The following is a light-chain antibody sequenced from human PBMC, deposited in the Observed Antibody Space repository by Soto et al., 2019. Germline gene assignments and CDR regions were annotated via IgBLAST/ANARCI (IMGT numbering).Light chain of an antibody. Sequence: EIVLTQSPGTLSLSPGERATLSCRASQTVLNNYLTWYQQKPGQAPRRLIFGASIRATGIPDRFSGSGSGTDFTLTISGLQPDYFASYYCQQYNSYSGMFGQGTKVDIK. CDR2: GAS. V-gene: IGKV3-20*01. CDR3: QQYNSYSGM. CDR1: QTVLNNY. J-gene: IGKJ1*01.